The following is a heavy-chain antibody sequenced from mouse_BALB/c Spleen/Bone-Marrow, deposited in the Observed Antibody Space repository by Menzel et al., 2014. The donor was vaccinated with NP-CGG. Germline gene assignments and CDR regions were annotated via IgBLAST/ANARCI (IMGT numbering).Heavy chain of an antibody. D-gene: IGHD1-1*01. J-gene: IGHJ2*01. CDR3: ASYYYGHFLDY. CDR2: IDPANGNT. V-gene: IGHV14-3*02. CDR1: GFNIKDTY. Sequence: EVQLQPSGAELVKPGASVKLSCKASGFNIKDTYMHWVKQRPEQGLEWIGRIDPANGNTKYDPKFQGKATITADTSSNTAFLQLSSLTSEDTAFYYCASYYYGHFLDYWGQGTTLTASS.